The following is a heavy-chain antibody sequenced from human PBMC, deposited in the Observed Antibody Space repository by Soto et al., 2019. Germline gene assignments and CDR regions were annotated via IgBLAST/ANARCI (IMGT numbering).Heavy chain of an antibody. J-gene: IGHJ4*02. V-gene: IGHV1-18*04. CDR2: ISASNGNR. Sequence: QVQLVQSGAEVKKPGASVKVSCKASGYDFSSYGISWVRQAPGQGLEWMGWISASNGNRDYAQQFQGRVTMTSDTSRTKAYMELRSLRSDDTAVYYCVRDPKRNDYWGQGTLVNVSS. CDR3: VRDPKRNDY. CDR1: GYDFSSYG.